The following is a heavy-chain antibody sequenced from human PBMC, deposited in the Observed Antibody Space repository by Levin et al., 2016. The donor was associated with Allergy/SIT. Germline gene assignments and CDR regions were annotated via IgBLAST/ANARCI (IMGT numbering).Heavy chain of an antibody. V-gene: IGHV3-21*01. D-gene: IGHD1-26*01. CDR2: ISSSSSYI. CDR1: GFTFSSYS. CDR3: ARDLGSEWELLFYPDY. Sequence: GGSLRLSCAASGFTFSSYSMNWVRQAPGKGLEWVSSISSSSSYIYYADSVKGRFTISRDNAKNSLYLQMNSLRAEDTAVYYCARDLGSEWELLFYPDYWGQGTLVTVSS. J-gene: IGHJ4*02.